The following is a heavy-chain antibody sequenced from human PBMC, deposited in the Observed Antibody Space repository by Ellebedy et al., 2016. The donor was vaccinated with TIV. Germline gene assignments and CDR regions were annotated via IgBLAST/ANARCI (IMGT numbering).Heavy chain of an antibody. CDR2: IYDSGST. D-gene: IGHD6-13*01. V-gene: IGHV4-59*12. CDR3: ARDPGFIAAAGGTGDDYYYGMDV. J-gene: IGHJ6*02. Sequence: MPSETLSLTCTVSGGSISSYYWSWIRQPPGKGLEWIGHIYDSGSTNYNPSLKSRVTMSVDTSKNQFSLKLSSVTAADTAVYYCARDPGFIAAAGGTGDDYYYGMDVWGQGTTVTVSS. CDR1: GGSISSYY.